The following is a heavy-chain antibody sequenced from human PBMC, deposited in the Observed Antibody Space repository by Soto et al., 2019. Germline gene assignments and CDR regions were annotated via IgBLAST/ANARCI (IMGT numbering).Heavy chain of an antibody. V-gene: IGHV4-34*01. Sequence: QVQLQQWGAGLLKPSETLSLTCAVYGGSFSGYYWSWIRQPPGKGLEWIGEINHSGSTNYNPSLKSRVTISVDTSKDQFSQKLSSVTAADTAVYYCARECLHTIVVVAAATRRGFDPWGQGTLVTVSS. CDR1: GGSFSGYY. CDR3: ARECLHTIVVVAAATRRGFDP. CDR2: INHSGST. J-gene: IGHJ5*02. D-gene: IGHD2-15*01.